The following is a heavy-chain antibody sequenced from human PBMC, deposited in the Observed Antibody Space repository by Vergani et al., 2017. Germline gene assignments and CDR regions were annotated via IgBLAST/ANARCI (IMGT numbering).Heavy chain of an antibody. CDR2: ISGSGGST. Sequence: EVQLVESGGGLVQPGGSLRLSCAASGFTFSSYAMSWVRQAPGKGLEWVSAISGSGGSTYYADSVKGRFTISRDNSKNTLYLQMNSLRAEDTAVYYCAKEGPHSSSWYVNYYYYGMDVWGQGTTVTVSS. CDR1: GFTFSSYA. V-gene: IGHV3-23*04. D-gene: IGHD6-13*01. CDR3: AKEGPHSSSWYVNYYYYGMDV. J-gene: IGHJ6*02.